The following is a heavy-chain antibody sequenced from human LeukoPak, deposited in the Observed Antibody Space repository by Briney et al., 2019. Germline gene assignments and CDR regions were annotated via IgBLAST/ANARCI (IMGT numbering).Heavy chain of an antibody. D-gene: IGHD6-13*01. CDR2: ISYDGTYK. CDR1: DFTSGSYS. J-gene: IGHJ6*03. V-gene: IGHV3-30-3*02. CDR3: AKSSSSWSRYYYYMDV. Sequence: GRSLRLSCAASDFTSGSYSFHWVRQAPGKGLEWVAVISYDGTYKYYADSVKGRFTISRDNSKNTLYLQMNSLRAEDTAVYYCAKSSSSWSRYYYYMDVWGKGTTVTVSS.